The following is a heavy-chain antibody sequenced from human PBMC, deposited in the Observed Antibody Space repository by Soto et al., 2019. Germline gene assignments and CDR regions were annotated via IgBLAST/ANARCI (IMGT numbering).Heavy chain of an antibody. CDR1: GFTFSSYS. CDR3: ARRARPDFYYMDV. V-gene: IGHV3-48*01. CDR2: ISSSGNST. Sequence: PGGSLRLSCAASGFTFSSYSMNWVRQAPGKGLEYVSYISSSGNSTYYADSVQGRFTVSRDNSKNTVHLQMDSLRPEDTAVYYCARRARPDFYYMDVWGKGTKVTVSS. D-gene: IGHD6-6*01. J-gene: IGHJ6*03.